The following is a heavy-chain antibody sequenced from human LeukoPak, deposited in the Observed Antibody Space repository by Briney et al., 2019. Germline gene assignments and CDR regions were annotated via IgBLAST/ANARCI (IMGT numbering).Heavy chain of an antibody. CDR1: GYTFTSYG. D-gene: IGHD3-22*01. V-gene: IGHV1-18*01. CDR3: ARDRYYYDRSGYYIFDY. J-gene: IGHJ4*02. CDR2: ISTYNGNI. Sequence: GASVKVSCKASGYTFTSYGISWVRQAPGQGLEWMGWISTYNGNINYAQKSQGRVTMTTDTSTSTVYMELRSLRSDDTAVYYCARDRYYYDRSGYYIFDYWGQGTLVTVSS.